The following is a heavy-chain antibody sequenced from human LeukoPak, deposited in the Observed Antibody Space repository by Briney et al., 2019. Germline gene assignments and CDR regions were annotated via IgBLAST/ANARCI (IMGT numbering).Heavy chain of an antibody. CDR2: IYSGGST. Sequence: AGGSLRLSCAASGISVSSNYMSWVRQAPGKGLEWVSIIYSGGSTYYTDSVKGRFTISRDYSKNTLYLQMNSLRAEDTAVYYCATRDNGHYYGLDVWGQGTTVIVSS. CDR3: ATRDNGHYYGLDV. J-gene: IGHJ6*02. V-gene: IGHV3-66*01. D-gene: IGHD1-1*01. CDR1: GISVSSNY.